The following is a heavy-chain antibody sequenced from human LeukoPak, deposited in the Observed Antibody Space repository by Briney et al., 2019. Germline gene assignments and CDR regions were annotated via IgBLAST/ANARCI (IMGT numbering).Heavy chain of an antibody. V-gene: IGHV3-49*04. Sequence: GGSLRLSCTASGFTFGDYAMSWARQAPGKGLEWVGFIRSKTYGGTTEYAASVKGRFTISRDDSKSITYLQMNSLKNEDTAVYHCTRWGVRCPDYWGQGTLVTVSS. J-gene: IGHJ4*02. CDR3: TRWGVRCPDY. CDR1: GFTFGDYA. D-gene: IGHD4-17*01. CDR2: IRSKTYGGTT.